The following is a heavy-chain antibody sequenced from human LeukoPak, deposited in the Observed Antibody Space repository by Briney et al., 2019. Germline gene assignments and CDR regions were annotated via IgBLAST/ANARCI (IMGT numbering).Heavy chain of an antibody. D-gene: IGHD1-1*01. CDR2: INPNSGGT. V-gene: IGHV1-2*02. Sequence: ASVKVSCKASGYTFTGYYMHWVRQAPGQGLEWMGWINPNSGGTNYAQKFQGRVTMTRDTSISTAYMELGRLRSDDTAVYCCARDEFRTSGVDVWGQGTTVTVSS. CDR1: GYTFTGYY. CDR3: ARDEFRTSGVDV. J-gene: IGHJ6*01.